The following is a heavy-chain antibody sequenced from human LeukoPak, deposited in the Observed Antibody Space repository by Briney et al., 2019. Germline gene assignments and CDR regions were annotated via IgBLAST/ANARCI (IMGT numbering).Heavy chain of an antibody. CDR2: ISSSSSYI. V-gene: IGHV3-21*01. CDR1: GFTFSTYS. D-gene: IGHD3-10*01. J-gene: IGHJ4*02. CDR3: ASVLWFGGIFFDY. Sequence: GGSLRLSCAASGFTFSTYSMNWVRQAPGKGLEWVSFISSSSSYIYYADSVKGRFTISRDNAKNSLYLQMNSLRADDTALYYCASVLWFGGIFFDYWGQGTLVTVSS.